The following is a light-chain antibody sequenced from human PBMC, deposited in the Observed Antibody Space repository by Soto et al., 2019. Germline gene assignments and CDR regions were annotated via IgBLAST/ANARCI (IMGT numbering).Light chain of an antibody. CDR3: QQSYSTPRT. CDR1: QRITRD. CDR2: GAS. Sequence: DIQMTQSPSSLSASVGDRVTVSCRASQRITRDLNWYQQKPGKAPRLLIYGASRLQSGVPSRFSGSGSGTDFTLTISSLQPEDFATYYCQQSYSTPRTFGQGTKWIS. V-gene: IGKV1-39*01. J-gene: IGKJ1*01.